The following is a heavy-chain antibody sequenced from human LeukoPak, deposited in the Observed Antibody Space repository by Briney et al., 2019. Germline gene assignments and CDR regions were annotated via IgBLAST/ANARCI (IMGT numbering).Heavy chain of an antibody. CDR3: ATPYNVVVTAMGYDAFDI. CDR1: GFTFSSYA. CDR2: ISGSGGST. Sequence: GGSLRLSCAASGFTFSSYAMSWVRQAPGKGLEWVSAISGSGGSTYYADSVKGRFTISRDNSKNTLYLQMNSLRAEDTAVYYCATPYNVVVTAMGYDAFDIWGQGTMVTVSS. D-gene: IGHD2-21*02. J-gene: IGHJ3*02. V-gene: IGHV3-23*01.